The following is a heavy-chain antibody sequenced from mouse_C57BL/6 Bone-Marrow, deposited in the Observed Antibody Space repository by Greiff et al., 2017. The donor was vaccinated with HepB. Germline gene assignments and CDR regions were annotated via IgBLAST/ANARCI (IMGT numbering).Heavy chain of an antibody. J-gene: IGHJ4*01. CDR1: GYTFTSYW. CDR3: ARWLLPSMDY. D-gene: IGHD2-3*01. CDR2: IHPNSGST. V-gene: IGHV1-64*01. Sequence: VQLQQSGAELVKPGASVKLSCKASGYTFTSYWMHWVKRRPGQGLEWIGMIHPNSGSTNYNEKFKSNATLTVDKSSSTAYMQLSSLTSEYSAVYYCARWLLPSMDYWGQGTSVTVSS.